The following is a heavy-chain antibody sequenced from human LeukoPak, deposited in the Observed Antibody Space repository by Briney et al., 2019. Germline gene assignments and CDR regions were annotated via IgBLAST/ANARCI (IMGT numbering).Heavy chain of an antibody. Sequence: PGGSLRLSCAASGFTFSTFAMSWVRQAPGKGLEWVSAISGSGSRTYYAVSVKGRFTISRDNSKNTVFLQMNRLRAEDTAVYYCAKDSPQLGWWIRGERQFDSWGQGTLVTVSS. CDR3: AKDSPQLGWWIRGERQFDS. CDR2: ISGSGSRT. J-gene: IGHJ5*01. CDR1: GFTFSTFA. D-gene: IGHD2-21*01. V-gene: IGHV3-23*01.